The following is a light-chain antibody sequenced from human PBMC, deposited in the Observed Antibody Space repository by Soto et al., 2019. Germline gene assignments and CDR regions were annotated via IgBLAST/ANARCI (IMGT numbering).Light chain of an antibody. V-gene: IGKV1-33*01. Sequence: DIQMTQSPSSLSASLGDRVTIXCQASQDISNYLNWYQQKPGKAPKLLIYDASNLETGVPSRFSGSGSGTEFTLTISSLQPDDFATYYCQQYNSYSFGQGTKVDIK. CDR1: QDISNY. CDR2: DAS. CDR3: QQYNSYS. J-gene: IGKJ1*01.